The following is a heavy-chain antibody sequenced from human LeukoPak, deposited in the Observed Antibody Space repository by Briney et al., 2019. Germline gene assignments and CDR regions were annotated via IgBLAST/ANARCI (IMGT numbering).Heavy chain of an antibody. CDR1: GFTFSSYA. CDR3: ASARRDGSYLDY. V-gene: IGHV3-64*01. CDR2: ISSNGGST. J-gene: IGHJ4*02. D-gene: IGHD5-24*01. Sequence: GGSLRLSCAASGFTFSSYAMHWVRQAPGKGLEYVSAISSNGGSTYYANSVKGRFTISRDNSKNTLYLQMGSLRAEDMAVYYCASARRDGSYLDYWGQGTLVTVAS.